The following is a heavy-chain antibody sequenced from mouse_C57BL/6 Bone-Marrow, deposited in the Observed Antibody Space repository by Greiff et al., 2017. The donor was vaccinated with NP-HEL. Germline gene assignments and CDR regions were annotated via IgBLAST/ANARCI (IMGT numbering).Heavy chain of an antibody. CDR2: ISSGGSYT. J-gene: IGHJ4*01. CDR1: GFTFSSYG. Sequence: EVKLVESGGDLVKPGGSLKLSCAASGFTFSSYGMSWVRQTPDKRLEWVATISSGGSYTYYPDSVQGRFTISRDNAKNTLYLQMSSLKFEDTAMYYCARDYERVYYAMDYWGQGTSVTVSS. V-gene: IGHV5-6*01. D-gene: IGHD2-4*01. CDR3: ARDYERVYYAMDY.